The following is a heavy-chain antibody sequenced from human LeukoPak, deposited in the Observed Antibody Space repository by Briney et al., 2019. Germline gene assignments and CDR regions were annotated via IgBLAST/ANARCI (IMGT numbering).Heavy chain of an antibody. Sequence: GGSLRLSCAASGFTFDDYTMHWVRQAPGKWLEWVSLISWDGGSTYYADSVKGRFTISRDNSKNSLYLQMNSLRTEDTALYYCAKDGAGPAAIPYYYYYMDVWGKGTTVTVSS. CDR2: ISWDGGST. V-gene: IGHV3-43*01. J-gene: IGHJ6*03. D-gene: IGHD2-2*01. CDR1: GFTFDDYT. CDR3: AKDGAGPAAIPYYYYYMDV.